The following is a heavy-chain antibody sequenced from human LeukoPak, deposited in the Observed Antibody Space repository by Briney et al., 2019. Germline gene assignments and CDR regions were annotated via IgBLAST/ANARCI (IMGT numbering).Heavy chain of an antibody. V-gene: IGHV1-18*01. D-gene: IGHD4-17*01. CDR3: ARGRAATVTHPIDY. J-gene: IGHJ4*02. CDR2: ISAYNGNT. Sequence: ASVKVSCKASGYTFTSYGISWVRQAPGQGLERMGWISAYNGNTNYAQKLQGRVTMTTDTSTSTAYMELRSLRSDDTAVYYCARGRAATVTHPIDYWGQGTLVTVSS. CDR1: GYTFTSYG.